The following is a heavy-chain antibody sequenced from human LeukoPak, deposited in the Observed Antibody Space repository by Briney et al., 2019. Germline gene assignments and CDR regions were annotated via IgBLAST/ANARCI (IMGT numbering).Heavy chain of an antibody. CDR3: ARDLFGSSSWLDY. CDR2: IIPIFGTA. J-gene: IGHJ4*02. D-gene: IGHD6-13*01. CDR1: GFTFSSYA. Sequence: YCAASGFTFSSYAISWVRPAPGQGREWMGGIIPIFGTANYAQKFQGRVAITADESTSTAYMELSSLSSEDTAVYYCARDLFGSSSWLDYWGQGTLVTVSS. V-gene: IGHV1-69*01.